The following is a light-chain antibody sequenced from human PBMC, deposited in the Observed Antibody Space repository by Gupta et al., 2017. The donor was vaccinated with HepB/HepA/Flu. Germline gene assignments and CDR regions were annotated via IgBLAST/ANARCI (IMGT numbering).Light chain of an antibody. CDR2: KDS. CDR3: QSADSSGTYWV. CDR1: ALPKQY. J-gene: IGLJ3*02. V-gene: IGLV3-25*03. Sequence: YELPQPPSVSVSPGQTARITCSGDALPKQYAYWYQQKPGQAPVLVIYKDSERPSGIPERFSGSSSGTTVTLTISGGQAEDEADYYCQSADSSGTYWVFGGGTKLTVL.